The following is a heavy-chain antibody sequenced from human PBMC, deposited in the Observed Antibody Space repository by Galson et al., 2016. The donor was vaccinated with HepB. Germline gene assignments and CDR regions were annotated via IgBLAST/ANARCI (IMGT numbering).Heavy chain of an antibody. J-gene: IGHJ6*02. D-gene: IGHD3-3*01. V-gene: IGHV1-69*06. CDR2: IIPIFGAT. CDR3: ARERMKGITIHGIIPGTVHGMDV. CDR1: GGTFSSDA. Sequence: SVKVSCKASGGTFSSDAISWVRQAPGQGLEWVGGIIPIFGATDYAQNFQGRVTMTADKSTSTVYMELSSLRPEDTAVYYCARERMKGITIHGIIPGTVHGMDVWGQGTTVSVSS.